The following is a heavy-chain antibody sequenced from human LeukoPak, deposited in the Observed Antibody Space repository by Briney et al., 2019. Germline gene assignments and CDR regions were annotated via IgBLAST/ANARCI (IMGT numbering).Heavy chain of an antibody. CDR1: GYTFTSYY. D-gene: IGHD6-19*01. Sequence: ASVKVSCKASGYTFTSYYMHWVRQAPGQGLERMGIINPSGGSTSYAQKFQGRVTMTRDTSTSTVYMELSSLRSEDTAVYYCARGSPPVAGTGGFDYWGQGTLVTVSS. CDR2: INPSGGST. CDR3: ARGSPPVAGTGGFDY. J-gene: IGHJ4*02. V-gene: IGHV1-46*01.